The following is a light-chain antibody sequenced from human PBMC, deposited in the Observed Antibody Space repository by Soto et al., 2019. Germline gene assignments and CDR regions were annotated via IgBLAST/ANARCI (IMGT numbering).Light chain of an antibody. CDR3: GTWDSSLSAHVV. CDR2: DNK. V-gene: IGLV1-51*01. Sequence: QSVLTQPPSVSAAPGQKVTISCSGSSSNIGNNYVSWYQQLPGTAPKLLIYDNKKRPSGIPDRFSGSKSGTSATLGITGLQTGDEADYYCGTWDSSLSAHVVFGGGTKLTVL. J-gene: IGLJ2*01. CDR1: SSNIGNNY.